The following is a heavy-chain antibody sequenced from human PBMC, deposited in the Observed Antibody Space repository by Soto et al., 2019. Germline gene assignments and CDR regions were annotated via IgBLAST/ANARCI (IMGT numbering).Heavy chain of an antibody. J-gene: IGHJ4*02. CDR1: GYTFANTG. Sequence: GASVKVSGNASGYTFANTGISWVRQAPGQGLEWMGWISPHNGDTNFAQKLQGRVTMTADTSTSTAYMELRSLRSDDTAVYYCARSIAARHFDYWGQGTLVTVSS. D-gene: IGHD6-6*01. CDR3: ARSIAARHFDY. CDR2: ISPHNGDT. V-gene: IGHV1-18*01.